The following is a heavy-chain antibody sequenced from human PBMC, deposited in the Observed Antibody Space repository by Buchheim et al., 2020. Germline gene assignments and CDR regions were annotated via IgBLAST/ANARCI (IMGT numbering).Heavy chain of an antibody. Sequence: QVQLQESGPGLVKPSGTLSLTCAVSGGSISSSNWWSWVRQPPGTGLEWIGEIYHSGTTNYNPPLKSRLTTSVDKSKNQFFLSLSSVTAADTTVYYCARRELCYYDSSGYRNWFDPWGQGTL. V-gene: IGHV4-4*02. CDR2: IYHSGTT. J-gene: IGHJ5*02. CDR1: GGSISSSNW. CDR3: ARRELCYYDSSGYRNWFDP. D-gene: IGHD3-22*01.